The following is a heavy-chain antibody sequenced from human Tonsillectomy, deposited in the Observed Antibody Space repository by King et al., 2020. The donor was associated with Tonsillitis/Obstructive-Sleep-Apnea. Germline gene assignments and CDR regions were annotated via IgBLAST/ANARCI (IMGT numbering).Heavy chain of an antibody. CDR3: ARQAGYCSSTSCYTGNYGTDV. V-gene: IGHV5-10-1*03. CDR2: IDPSDSYT. D-gene: IGHD2-2*02. J-gene: IGHJ6*02. Sequence: VQLVESGAEVKKPGESLRISCTGSGYSFTSYWISWVRQMPGKGLEWMGRIDPSDSYTNYSPSFQGHVTISADKSISTAYLQWSSLKASDTAMYYCARQAGYCSSTSCYTGNYGTDVWGQGTTVTVSS. CDR1: GYSFTSYW.